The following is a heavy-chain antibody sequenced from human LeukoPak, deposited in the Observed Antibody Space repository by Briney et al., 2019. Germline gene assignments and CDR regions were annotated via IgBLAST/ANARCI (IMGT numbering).Heavy chain of an antibody. J-gene: IGHJ4*02. CDR2: ISWDSGSI. CDR1: GFTFDDYA. CDR3: AKEYSSRWCLDY. D-gene: IGHD6-13*01. Sequence: SLRLSCAASGFTFDDYAMHWVRQAPGKGLEWVSGISWDSGSIGYADSVKGRFTISRDNAKNSLYLQMNSLTADDTALYYCAKEYSSRWCLDYWGQGTLVTVSS. V-gene: IGHV3-9*01.